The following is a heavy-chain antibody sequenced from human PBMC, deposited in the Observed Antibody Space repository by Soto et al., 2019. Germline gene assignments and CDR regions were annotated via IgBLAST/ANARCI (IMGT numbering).Heavy chain of an antibody. CDR3: ARVGAAGTGGEYYYYGMDV. V-gene: IGHV3-33*01. CDR2: IWYDGSNK. CDR1: GFTFSSYG. Sequence: QVQLVESGGGVVQPGRSLRLSCAASGFTFSSYGMHWVRQAPGKGLEWVAVIWYDGSNKYYADSVKGRFTISRDNSKNTLYLQMNSLRAEDTAVYYCARVGAAGTGGEYYYYGMDVWGQGTTVTVSS. J-gene: IGHJ6*02. D-gene: IGHD6-13*01.